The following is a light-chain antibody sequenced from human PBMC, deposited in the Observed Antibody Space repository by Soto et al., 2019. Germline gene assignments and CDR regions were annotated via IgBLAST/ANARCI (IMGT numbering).Light chain of an antibody. CDR3: QQYSSSPLT. CDR2: GAS. CDR1: QGVNRYY. V-gene: IGKV3-20*01. J-gene: IGKJ4*01. Sequence: ENVLTQSPGTLSLSPGERATLSCRASQGVNRYYLAWYQQKPGQAPRLLIYGASSRATGIPDRFSGSGSGTDFTLTISRLEPEDFAVYYCQQYSSSPLTFGGGTKVKIK.